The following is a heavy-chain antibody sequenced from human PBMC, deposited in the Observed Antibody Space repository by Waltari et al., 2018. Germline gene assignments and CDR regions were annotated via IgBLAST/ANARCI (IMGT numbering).Heavy chain of an antibody. CDR3: ATYIGASVGTAAFDV. D-gene: IGHD5-12*01. CDR1: GVSITSHRHS. Sequence: QLQLQESGPGLVKPSEPLSLTCSVYGVSITSHRHSWGWIRQPPGQVLEWIGTLSYTGATYSSPALQSRVTISRDTSKNHLSLTLGSVTAADTAVYYCATYIGASVGTAAFDVWGQGTMVTVSS. CDR2: LSYTGAT. V-gene: IGHV4-39*02. J-gene: IGHJ3*01.